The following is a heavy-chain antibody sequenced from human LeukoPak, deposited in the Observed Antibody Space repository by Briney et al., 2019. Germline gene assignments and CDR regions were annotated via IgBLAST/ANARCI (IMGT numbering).Heavy chain of an antibody. Sequence: GGSLRLSCAASGFTVDNYYMTWVRQAPGKGLEWVSVIYREDGSAYYAGFVKGRFTTSRDISKNTLYLQMNSLRAEDTAVYYCARDQGDSAYSGALDLWGQGTRVIVST. D-gene: IGHD3-22*01. CDR2: IYREDGSA. J-gene: IGHJ3*01. CDR3: ARDQGDSAYSGALDL. V-gene: IGHV3-53*01. CDR1: GFTVDNYY.